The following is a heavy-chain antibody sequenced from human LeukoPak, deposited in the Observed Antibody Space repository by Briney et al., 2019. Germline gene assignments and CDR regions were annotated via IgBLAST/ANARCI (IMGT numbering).Heavy chain of an antibody. V-gene: IGHV1-69-2*01. Sequence: ASVKLSCKGSGYIFTDYYIHWVQLAPGKSLEWMGRVDPADGETIHSEKFQGRLTITADTSIDTSFMELRSLTSDDTAVYFCGTAVVGRQPSDWGQGSLVTVSS. CDR1: GYIFTDYY. CDR3: GTAVVGRQPSD. CDR2: VDPADGET. J-gene: IGHJ1*01. D-gene: IGHD6-6*01.